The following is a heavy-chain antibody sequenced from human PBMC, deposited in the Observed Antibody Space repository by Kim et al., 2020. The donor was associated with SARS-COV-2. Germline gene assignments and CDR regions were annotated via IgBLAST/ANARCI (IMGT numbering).Heavy chain of an antibody. CDR3: AHMVRGRVGHYGMDV. Sequence: GGSLRLSCSASGFTFSRYGMHWVRQAPGKGLEWVAVIWYDGSDKYYADSVKGRFTISRDNSKNTLYLQMNSLRVEDTAVYYCAHMVRGRVGHYGMDVWGQGTTVTVS. CDR1: GFTFSRYG. J-gene: IGHJ6*02. CDR2: IWYDGSDK. D-gene: IGHD3-10*01. V-gene: IGHV3-33*01.